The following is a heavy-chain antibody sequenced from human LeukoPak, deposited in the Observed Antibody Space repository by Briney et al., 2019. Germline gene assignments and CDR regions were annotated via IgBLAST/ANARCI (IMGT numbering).Heavy chain of an antibody. Sequence: GGSLRLSCAASGFTFSSYAMSWVRQAPGKGLEWVSAISGSGGSTYYADSVRGRFTISRDNSKNTLFLQMNSLRAEDTAVYYCAKLPVFLGGWYDYWGQGTLVTVSS. CDR3: AKLPVFLGGWYDY. CDR1: GFTFSSYA. D-gene: IGHD6-19*01. V-gene: IGHV3-23*01. J-gene: IGHJ4*02. CDR2: ISGSGGST.